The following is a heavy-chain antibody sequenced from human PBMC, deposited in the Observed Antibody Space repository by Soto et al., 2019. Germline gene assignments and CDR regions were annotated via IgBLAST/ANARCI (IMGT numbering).Heavy chain of an antibody. Sequence: EVQLVESGGGLVQPGGSLRLSCAASGFTFSSYWMTWVRQAPGKGLQWVANIKRDGSEKYDVDSVKGRFTISRDNAKNSLYLQMNSLRAEDTAVYYCARALWFGELFSFDYWGQGTLVSVSS. J-gene: IGHJ4*02. D-gene: IGHD3-10*01. CDR2: IKRDGSEK. CDR1: GFTFSSYW. V-gene: IGHV3-7*01. CDR3: ARALWFGELFSFDY.